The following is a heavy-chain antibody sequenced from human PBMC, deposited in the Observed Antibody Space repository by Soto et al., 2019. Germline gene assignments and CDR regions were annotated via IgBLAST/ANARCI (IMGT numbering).Heavy chain of an antibody. CDR3: ARQIRHYDSWSNKYFCYGLDV. CDR1: GDGCISYG. Sequence: NIPCKDYGDGCISYGSGSVPQHPGKGLETMGIIYPGDSDTRYSPSFQGQVTISADKSLSTAHLQWSSLKASDTAMYYCARQIRHYDSWSNKYFCYGLDVGGQGRTLPFSS. V-gene: IGHV5-51*01. D-gene: IGHD3-3*01. J-gene: IGHJ6*02. CDR2: IYPGDSDT.